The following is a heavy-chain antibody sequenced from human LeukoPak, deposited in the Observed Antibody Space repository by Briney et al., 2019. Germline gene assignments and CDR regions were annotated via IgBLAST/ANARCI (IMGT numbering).Heavy chain of an antibody. D-gene: IGHD2-2*02. Sequence: TSETLSLTCTVSGGSISSGTYFWSWIRQPAGKGLEWIGRIYTGGSTNYNPSLKSRVTMSVDTSRNQFSLRLSSVTAADTAVYYCASEVPASIDYFQHWGQGTLVTVSS. CDR2: IYTGGST. CDR3: ASEVPASIDYFQH. CDR1: GGSISSGTYF. J-gene: IGHJ1*01. V-gene: IGHV4-61*02.